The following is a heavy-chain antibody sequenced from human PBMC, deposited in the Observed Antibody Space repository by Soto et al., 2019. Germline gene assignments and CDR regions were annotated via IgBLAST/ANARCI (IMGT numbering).Heavy chain of an antibody. Sequence: SETLSLTCACYGGSFSGYYWSWIRQPPGTGLEWSGESNHSGSTNYNPSLKNRVTISVDTSKNQFSLKLSSVTAPGTAVYQCPRDQVPTSIDYGMDFWGQGTTVTVS. CDR3: PRDQVPTSIDYGMDF. CDR2: SNHSGST. V-gene: IGHV4-34*01. J-gene: IGHJ6*02. D-gene: IGHD2-2*01. CDR1: GGSFSGYY.